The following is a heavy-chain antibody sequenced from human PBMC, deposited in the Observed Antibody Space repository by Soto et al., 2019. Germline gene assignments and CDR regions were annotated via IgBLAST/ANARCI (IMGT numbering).Heavy chain of an antibody. J-gene: IGHJ4*02. Sequence: QVQLVESGGGVVQPGRSLRLSCAASGFTFSSYGMHWVRQAPGKGLEWVAVIWYDGSNKYYADSVKGRFTISRDNSRNTLYLQMNSLRAEDTAVYYCARDMSEDSSGSWWGQGTLVTVSS. CDR3: ARDMSEDSSGSW. CDR2: IWYDGSNK. D-gene: IGHD3-22*01. CDR1: GFTFSSYG. V-gene: IGHV3-33*01.